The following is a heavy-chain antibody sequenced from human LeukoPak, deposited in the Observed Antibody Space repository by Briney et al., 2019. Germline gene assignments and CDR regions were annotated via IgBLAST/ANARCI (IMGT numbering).Heavy chain of an antibody. J-gene: IGHJ5*01. CDR2: ISWNSGTI. CDR1: GFIFNDYA. D-gene: IGHD6-19*01. CDR3: AKVAAYSGGWYDS. V-gene: IGHV3-9*03. Sequence: GGPLRLSCAASGFIFNDYAMHWVRQAPGKGPEWVAGISWNSGTIAYADSVKGRFTISRDNAKNSLYLQMNSLRPEDMAFYFCAKVAAYSGGWYDSWGQGTLVTVSS.